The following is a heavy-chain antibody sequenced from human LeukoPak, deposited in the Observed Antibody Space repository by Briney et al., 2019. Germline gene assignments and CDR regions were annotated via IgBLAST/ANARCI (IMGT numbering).Heavy chain of an antibody. J-gene: IGHJ5*02. Sequence: GASVKVSCKASGYTFTSYGISWVRQAPGQGLEWMGWISAYNGNTNYAQKLQGRVTMTTDTSTSTAYMGLRSLRSDDTAVYYCAKNPLGLKNWFDPWGQGTLVTVSS. D-gene: IGHD2/OR15-2a*01. CDR1: GYTFTSYG. CDR3: AKNPLGLKNWFDP. CDR2: ISAYNGNT. V-gene: IGHV1-18*01.